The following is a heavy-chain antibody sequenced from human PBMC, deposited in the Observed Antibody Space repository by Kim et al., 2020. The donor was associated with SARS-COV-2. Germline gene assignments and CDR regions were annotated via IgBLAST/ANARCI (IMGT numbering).Heavy chain of an antibody. Sequence: SETLSLTCTVSGGSISSSSYYWGWIRQPPGKGLEWIGSIYYSGSTYYNPSLKSRVTISVDTSKNQFSLKLSSVTAADTAVYYCARSRILEFPYYFDYWG. CDR3: ARSRILEFPYYFDY. CDR2: IYYSGST. D-gene: IGHD1-1*01. V-gene: IGHV4-39*01. J-gene: IGHJ4*01. CDR1: GGSISSSSYY.